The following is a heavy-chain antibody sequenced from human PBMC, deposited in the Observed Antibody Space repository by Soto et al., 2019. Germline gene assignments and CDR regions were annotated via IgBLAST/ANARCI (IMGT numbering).Heavy chain of an antibody. J-gene: IGHJ4*01. CDR2: ISYDGSNK. Sequence: GGSLRLSCAASGFTFSSYAMHWVRQAPGKGLEWVAVISYDGSNKYYADSVKGRFTISRDNSKNTLYLQMNSLRAEDTAVYYCARGSLYWGQGTLVTVAS. CDR3: ARGSLY. V-gene: IGHV3-30-3*01. CDR1: GFTFSSYA.